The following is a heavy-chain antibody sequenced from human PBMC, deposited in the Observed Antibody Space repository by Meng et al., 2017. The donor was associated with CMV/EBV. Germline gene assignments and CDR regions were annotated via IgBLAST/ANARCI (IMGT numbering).Heavy chain of an antibody. J-gene: IGHJ4*02. V-gene: IGHV1-69*02. CDR3: ARVQEGSYPN. CDR2: IIPILGIA. CDR1: GGTFSSYT. Sequence: SVKVSCKASGGTFSSYTISWVRQAPGQGLEWMGRIIPILGIANYAQKFQGRVTITADKSTSTAYMELSGLRSEDTAVYYCARVQEGSYPNWGQGTLVTVPQ. D-gene: IGHD1-1*01.